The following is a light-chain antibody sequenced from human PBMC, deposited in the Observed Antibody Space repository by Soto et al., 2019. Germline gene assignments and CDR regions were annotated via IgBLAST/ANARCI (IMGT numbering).Light chain of an antibody. Sequence: EIVLTQSPATLSLSPGERATLSCRASQTVSSYLAWYQQKPGQAPRLLIYGVSNRAAGIPARFSGSGSGTDFTLTISSLEPADFAVYYCQQHINWRFTFGPGTKVDIK. J-gene: IGKJ3*01. CDR1: QTVSSY. V-gene: IGKV3-11*01. CDR3: QQHINWRFT. CDR2: GVS.